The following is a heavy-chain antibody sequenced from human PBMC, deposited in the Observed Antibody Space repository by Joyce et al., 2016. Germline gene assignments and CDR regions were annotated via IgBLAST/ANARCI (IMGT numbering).Heavy chain of an antibody. CDR1: GGTYSSYA. CDR2: IIPSLDTA. Sequence: QVQLVQSGTEVKKPGSSVKVSCNSSGGTYSSYAINWVRQAPGQGLEWMGWIIPSLDTANYAQWFQGRVSITADKSVSTAYMELNSLRSEDTAVYFCVGRYCSSSSCYAFDIWGQGTMVTVSS. CDR3: VGRYCSSSSCYAFDI. V-gene: IGHV1-69*06. D-gene: IGHD2-2*01. J-gene: IGHJ3*02.